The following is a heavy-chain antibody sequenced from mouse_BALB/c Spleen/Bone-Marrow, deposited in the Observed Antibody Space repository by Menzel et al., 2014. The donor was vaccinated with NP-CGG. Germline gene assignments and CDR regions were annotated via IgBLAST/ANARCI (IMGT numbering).Heavy chain of an antibody. CDR1: GYTFTSYW. CDR2: IAPGSGST. J-gene: IGHJ4*01. D-gene: IGHD2-1*01. Sequence: DLVKPGASVKLSCKASGYTFTSYWINWIKQRPGQGLEWIGRIAPGSGSTYYNEMFKGKATLTVDTSSSTAYIQLSRLSSEGFAVYFCARFPIYYGNYGAMDYWGQGTSVTVSS. V-gene: IGHV1S41*01. CDR3: ARFPIYYGNYGAMDY.